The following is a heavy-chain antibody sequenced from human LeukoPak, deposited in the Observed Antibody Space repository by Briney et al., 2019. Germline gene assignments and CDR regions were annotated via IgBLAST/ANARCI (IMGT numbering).Heavy chain of an antibody. J-gene: IGHJ3*02. CDR1: GGSFSGYY. CDR2: INHSGST. CDR3: AKSNGYGLVDI. D-gene: IGHD3-10*01. Sequence: SETLSLTCAVYGGSFSGYYWSWIRQPSGKGLEWIGEINHSGSTNYNPSLKSRVTISLDTSRNQFSLKLNSVTAADTAVYYCAKSNGYGLVDIWGQGTMVTVSS. V-gene: IGHV4-34*01.